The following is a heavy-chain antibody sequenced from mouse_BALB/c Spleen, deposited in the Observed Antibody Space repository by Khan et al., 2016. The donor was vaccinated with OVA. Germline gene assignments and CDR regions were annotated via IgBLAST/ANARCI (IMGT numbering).Heavy chain of an antibody. CDR3: ARSNSYWYFDV. V-gene: IGHV9-3-1*01. D-gene: IGHD4-1*02. J-gene: IGHJ1*01. CDR1: GYTFTNYG. Sequence: QIQLVQSGPELKKPGETVKISCKASGYTFTNYGMNWVKQAPGKGLKWMGWINTYTGEPTYADDFKGRSAFSLETYASTAYLQIQNLQSEATATYFCARSNSYWYFDVWGAGTTVTVSS. CDR2: INTYTGEP.